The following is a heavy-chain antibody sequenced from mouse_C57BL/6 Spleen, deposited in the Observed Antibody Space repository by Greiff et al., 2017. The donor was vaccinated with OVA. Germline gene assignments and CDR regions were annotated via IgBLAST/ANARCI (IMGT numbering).Heavy chain of an antibody. CDR2: ISNGGGST. CDR3: ARRAYYGNYGDY. J-gene: IGHJ2*01. CDR1: GFTFSDYY. D-gene: IGHD2-10*01. Sequence: DVKLVESGGGLVQPGGSLKLSCAASGFTFSDYYMYWVRQTPEKRLEWVAYISNGGGSTYYPDTVKGRFTISRDNAKNTRYLQMSRLKSKDTAMYYCARRAYYGNYGDYWGQGTTLTVSS. V-gene: IGHV5-12*01.